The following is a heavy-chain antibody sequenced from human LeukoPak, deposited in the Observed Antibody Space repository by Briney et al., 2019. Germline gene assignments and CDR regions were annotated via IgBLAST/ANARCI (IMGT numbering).Heavy chain of an antibody. Sequence: GASVKVSCKASGYTFTSYDINWVRQATGQGLEWMGWMNPTRGHTGYAQNFQGRVTMTRDTSISTAYMELNSLTSEDTDVYYCARSPVGVRKKHDFWGQGTLVIVSS. D-gene: IGHD3-10*01. CDR1: GYTFTSYD. CDR2: MNPTRGHT. J-gene: IGHJ4*02. V-gene: IGHV1-8*01. CDR3: ARSPVGVRKKHDF.